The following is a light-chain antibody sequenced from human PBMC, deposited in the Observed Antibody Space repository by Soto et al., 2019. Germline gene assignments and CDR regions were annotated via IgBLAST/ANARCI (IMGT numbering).Light chain of an antibody. CDR1: SSNIGGNT. CDR3: AAWDYSLKGWG. Sequence: QSVLTQPHSASGTPGQRVTISCSGSSSNIGGNTVNWYQQLPGTAPKLLIYSNNQRPSGVTDRFSGYKPGTSASLAISGLHSEDEADDYCAAWDYSLKGWGFGGRTKVPV. CDR2: SNN. V-gene: IGLV1-44*01. J-gene: IGLJ3*02.